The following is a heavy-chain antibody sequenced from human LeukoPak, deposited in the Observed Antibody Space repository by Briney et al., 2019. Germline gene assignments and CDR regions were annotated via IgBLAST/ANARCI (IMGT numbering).Heavy chain of an antibody. CDR2: IYYGGLT. CDR3: ARLPILGVVDY. CDR1: GGSINTRSYY. J-gene: IGHJ4*02. D-gene: IGHD1-26*01. V-gene: IGHV4-39*02. Sequence: SETLSLTCSVSGGSINTRSYYCGWIRQPPGKGLEWIGSIYYGGLTYYNPSLKSRVTLSADTSRNHFFLKVNSVTAADTSVYYCARLPILGVVDYWGQGILVTVSS.